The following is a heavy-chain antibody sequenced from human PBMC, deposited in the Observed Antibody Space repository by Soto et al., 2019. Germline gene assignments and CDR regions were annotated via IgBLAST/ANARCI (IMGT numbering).Heavy chain of an antibody. CDR1: DDSINSDKYY. CDR3: ARLEGLATISYYFDF. Sequence: QLQLQESGPGLVKPSETLSLSCSVSDDSINSDKYYWGWIRQPPGKGLEWIGSIYYRGNAYYNPSLQTRVTIARDKSKGQFFLKLNSGTAADSAGYFCARLEGLATISYYFDFWGPGALVTVSS. V-gene: IGHV4-39*01. J-gene: IGHJ4*02. CDR2: IYYRGNA. D-gene: IGHD3-9*01.